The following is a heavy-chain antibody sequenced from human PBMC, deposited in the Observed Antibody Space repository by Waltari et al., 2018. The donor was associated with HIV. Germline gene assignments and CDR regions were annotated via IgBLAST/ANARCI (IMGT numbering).Heavy chain of an antibody. CDR1: GLSVSTNY. Sequence: EVQLVETGGGFIQPGGSLSLSCSASGLSVSTNYMNWVRQAPGKGLEWVSVIYRSGDAYYADFVKGRFTISRDNSKNTLYLQMNSLRAEDTAVYYYARVRSIMGRFLGFDYWGQGTLVTVSS. CDR2: IYRSGDA. J-gene: IGHJ4*02. D-gene: IGHD3-3*02. V-gene: IGHV3-53*02. CDR3: ARVRSIMGRFLGFDY.